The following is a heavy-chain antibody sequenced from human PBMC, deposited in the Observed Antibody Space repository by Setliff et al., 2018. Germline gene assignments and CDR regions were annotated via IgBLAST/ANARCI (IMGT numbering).Heavy chain of an antibody. Sequence: QPGGSLRLSCAASGFTFTSYWMHWVRQAPGKGLVWVSRMYTDGSSTYYAQSVKGRFTISRDNSKSTLYLELDSLRAEDTAIYYCAKDSTGRDAFDIWGHGTMVTVSS. CDR3: AKDSTGRDAFDI. CDR1: GFTFTSYW. D-gene: IGHD2-15*01. V-gene: IGHV3-74*01. J-gene: IGHJ3*02. CDR2: MYTDGSST.